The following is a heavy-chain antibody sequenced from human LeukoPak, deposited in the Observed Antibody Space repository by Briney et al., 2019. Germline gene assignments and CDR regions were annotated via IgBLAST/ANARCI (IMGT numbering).Heavy chain of an antibody. V-gene: IGHV3-53*01. J-gene: IGHJ3*02. CDR1: GFTVSSNY. Sequence: PGGSLRLPCAASGFTVSSNYMSWVRQAPGKGLEWVSVIYSGGSTDYADSVKGRFTISRDTSKNTLYLQVNSLRVEDTAVYYCARSSHYDILTGYSEEDAFDIWGQGTMVTVSS. CDR3: ARSSHYDILTGYSEEDAFDI. D-gene: IGHD3-9*01. CDR2: IYSGGST.